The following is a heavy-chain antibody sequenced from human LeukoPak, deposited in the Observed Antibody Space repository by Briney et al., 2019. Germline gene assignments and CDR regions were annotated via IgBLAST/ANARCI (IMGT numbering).Heavy chain of an antibody. CDR2: INHSGST. CDR1: GGSINNYY. Sequence: SETLSLTCSVSGGSINNYYWNWIRQPPGKGLEWIGEINHSGSTNYNPSLKSRVTISVDTSKNQFSLKLSSVTAADTAVYYCARTHYGSGSYPSDYWGQGTLVTISS. CDR3: ARTHYGSGSYPSDY. J-gene: IGHJ4*02. V-gene: IGHV4-34*01. D-gene: IGHD3-10*01.